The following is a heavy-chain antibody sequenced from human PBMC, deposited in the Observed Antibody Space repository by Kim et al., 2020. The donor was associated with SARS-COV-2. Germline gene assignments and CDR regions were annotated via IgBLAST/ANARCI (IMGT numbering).Heavy chain of an antibody. Sequence: GGSLRLSCAASGFIFSTYVVTWVRQPPGKGLEWVSSISGSAENTYYADSVRGRFTISRDNSRNTLSLQMSSLRADDTAIYYCATGNSATQWGFFGSWGQG. CDR3: ATGNSATQWGFFGS. CDR1: GFIFSTYV. J-gene: IGHJ4*02. V-gene: IGHV3-23*01. CDR2: ISGSAENT. D-gene: IGHD1-26*01.